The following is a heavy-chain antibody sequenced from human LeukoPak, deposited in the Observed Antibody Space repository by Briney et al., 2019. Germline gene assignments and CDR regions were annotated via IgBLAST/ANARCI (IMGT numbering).Heavy chain of an antibody. CDR2: ISGSSSYI. V-gene: IGHV3-21*01. J-gene: IGHJ6*02. D-gene: IGHD6-19*01. Sequence: PGGSLRLSCAASGFSFSAYSMNWVRQAPGKGLEWVSSISGSSSYIYSADSLKGRFTISRDNAKNSLYLQMNSLRAEGTAVYYCAREQWLVRHGMDVWGQGTTVTVSS. CDR1: GFSFSAYS. CDR3: AREQWLVRHGMDV.